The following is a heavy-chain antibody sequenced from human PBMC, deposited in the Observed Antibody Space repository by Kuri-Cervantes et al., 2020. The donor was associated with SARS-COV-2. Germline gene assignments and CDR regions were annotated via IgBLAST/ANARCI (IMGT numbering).Heavy chain of an antibody. CDR1: GFTFSDYY. CDR3: ARDLRLGKSLDY. V-gene: IGHV3-11*04. CDR2: ISNSGATI. Sequence: GESLKISCAASGFTFSDYYFTWIRQAPGKGLEWVSYISNSGATIFYADSVKGRFTISRDNDKNSVYLQMNSLRAEDTAVYYCARDLRLGKSLDYWGQGTLVTVSS. J-gene: IGHJ4*02. D-gene: IGHD3-9*01.